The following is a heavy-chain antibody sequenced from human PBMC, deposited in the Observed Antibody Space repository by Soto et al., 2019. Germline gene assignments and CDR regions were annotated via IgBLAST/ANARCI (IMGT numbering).Heavy chain of an antibody. J-gene: IGHJ5*02. CDR1: GGSISSYY. V-gene: IGHV4-59*01. CDR3: ARDPGYYDSSGYYYAYNWFDP. D-gene: IGHD3-22*01. CDR2: IYYSGST. Sequence: SETLSLTCTVSGGSISSYYWSWIRQPPGKGLEWIGYIYYSGSTNYNPSLKSRVTISVDTSKNQFSLKLSSVTAADTAVYYCARDPGYYDSSGYYYAYNWFDPWGQGTLVTVSS.